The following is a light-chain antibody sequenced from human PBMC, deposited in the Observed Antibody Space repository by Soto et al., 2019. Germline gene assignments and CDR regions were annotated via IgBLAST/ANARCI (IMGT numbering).Light chain of an antibody. V-gene: IGLV2-14*01. CDR2: GVN. Sequence: QSALTQPASVSGSPGQSITISCTGTSSDVGGYNYVSWYQQHPGKAPKLMIYGVNNRPSGVSNRFSGPKSGNTASLTISGLQAEDEADYYCCSYTSSSNWVFGGGTKLTVL. CDR3: CSYTSSSNWV. CDR1: SSDVGGYNY. J-gene: IGLJ3*02.